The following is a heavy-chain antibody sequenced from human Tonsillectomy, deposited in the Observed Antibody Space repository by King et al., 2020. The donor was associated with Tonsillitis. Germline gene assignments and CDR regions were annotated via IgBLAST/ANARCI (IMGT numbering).Heavy chain of an antibody. CDR3: ARGSRLGIYYFDY. V-gene: IGHV4-39*01. D-gene: IGHD3-22*01. CDR1: GGSISSSSYY. J-gene: IGHJ4*02. Sequence: QLQESGPGLVKPSETLSLTCTVSGGSISSSSYYWGWNRQPTGQGLEWIVSIYYSGSTYYNPSLKSRVTMSVDTSNNQFSLKLSSVTAADTAVYYCARGSRLGIYYFDYWGQGTLGNGSS. CDR2: IYYSGST.